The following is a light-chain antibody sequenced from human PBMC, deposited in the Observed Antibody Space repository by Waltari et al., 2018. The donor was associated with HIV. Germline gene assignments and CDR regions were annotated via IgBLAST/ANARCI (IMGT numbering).Light chain of an antibody. Sequence: DIQMTQSPSSLSASVGDRVTITCRASQAISNSLAWYQQKPGKAPKLLLYAASRLESGVPSRFSGSRSGTDYALTISSLQPEDFAVYYCQQYFSPPPLTFGGGTKVGIK. J-gene: IGKJ4*01. CDR1: QAISNS. CDR3: QQYFSPPPLT. V-gene: IGKV1-NL1*01. CDR2: AAS.